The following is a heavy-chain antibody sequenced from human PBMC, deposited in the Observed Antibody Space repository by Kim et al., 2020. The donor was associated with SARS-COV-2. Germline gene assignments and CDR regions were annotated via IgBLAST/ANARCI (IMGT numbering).Heavy chain of an antibody. CDR3: ARAGYGDYSYWFDP. CDR2: IYYSGST. J-gene: IGHJ5*02. V-gene: IGHV4-31*03. Sequence: SETLSLTCTVSGGSISSGGYYWSWIRQHPGKGLEWIGYIYYSGSTYYNPSLKSRVTISVDTSKNQFSLKLSSVTAADTAVYYCARAGYGDYSYWFDPWGQGTLVTVSS. D-gene: IGHD4-17*01. CDR1: GGSISSGGYY.